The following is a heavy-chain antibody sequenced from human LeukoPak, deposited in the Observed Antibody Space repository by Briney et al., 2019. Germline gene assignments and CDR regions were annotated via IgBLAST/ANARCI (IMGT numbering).Heavy chain of an antibody. CDR3: ARDYGLFDY. CDR1: GFTFSSYA. D-gene: IGHD3-10*01. Sequence: GGSLRLSCAASGFTFSSYAMHWVRQAPGKGLEWVALISYDGNNKYYADSVKGRFTISRDNSKNTLYLQMNSLRTEDTAVYYCARDYGLFDYWGQGTLVTVSS. CDR2: ISYDGNNK. J-gene: IGHJ4*02. V-gene: IGHV3-30-3*01.